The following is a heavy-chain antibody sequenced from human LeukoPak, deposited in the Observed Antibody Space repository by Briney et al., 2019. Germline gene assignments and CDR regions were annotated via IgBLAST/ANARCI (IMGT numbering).Heavy chain of an antibody. CDR1: GFTFSSYD. D-gene: IGHD2-15*01. CDR3: AREAEGRARGAFDI. V-gene: IGHV3-13*01. J-gene: IGHJ3*02. Sequence: GGSLRLSCAASGFTFSSYDMHWVRQATGKGLEWVSAIGTAGDTYYPGSVKGRFTISRENAKNSLYLQMNSLRAGDTAVYYCAREAEGRARGAFDIWGQGTMVTVSS. CDR2: IGTAGDT.